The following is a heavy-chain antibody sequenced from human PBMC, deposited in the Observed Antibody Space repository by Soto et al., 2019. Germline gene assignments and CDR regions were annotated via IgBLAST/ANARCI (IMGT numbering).Heavy chain of an antibody. V-gene: IGHV3-66*01. D-gene: IGHD6-13*01. Sequence: EVQLVESGGGLVQPGGSLRLSCAASGFTVSSNYMSWVRQAPGKGLEWVSVIYSGGSTYYADSVKGRFTISRDNSKNTLYLQMNSLRAEDTSVTYCARSGYSSSWYYFDYWGQGTLVTVFS. CDR3: ARSGYSSSWYYFDY. CDR1: GFTVSSNY. CDR2: IYSGGST. J-gene: IGHJ4*02.